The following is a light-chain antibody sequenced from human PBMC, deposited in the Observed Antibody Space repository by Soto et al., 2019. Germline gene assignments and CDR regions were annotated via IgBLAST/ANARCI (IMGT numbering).Light chain of an antibody. Sequence: QSVLTQPASVSGSPGQSITISCTGTSSDVGGYNYVSWYQQHPGKAPKLMIYDVSNRPSGVSNRFSGSKSGNTASLTISGLQAEAEAYYYCSSYTSSSTLLYVFGTGTKVTV. CDR3: SSYTSSSTLLYV. J-gene: IGLJ1*01. V-gene: IGLV2-14*01. CDR1: SSDVGGYNY. CDR2: DVS.